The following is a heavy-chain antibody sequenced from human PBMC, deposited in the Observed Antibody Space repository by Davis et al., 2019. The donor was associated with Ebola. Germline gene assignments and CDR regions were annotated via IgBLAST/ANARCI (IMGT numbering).Heavy chain of an antibody. D-gene: IGHD3-3*01. Sequence: SVKVSCKASGGTFSSYAISWVRQAPGQGLEWMGGIIPIFGTANYAQKFQGRVTITADKSTSTAYMELSSLRSEDTAVYYCARMLEGDFWSGPPTDYGMDVWGQGTTVTVSS. CDR2: IIPIFGTA. CDR3: ARMLEGDFWSGPPTDYGMDV. J-gene: IGHJ6*02. CDR1: GGTFSSYA. V-gene: IGHV1-69*06.